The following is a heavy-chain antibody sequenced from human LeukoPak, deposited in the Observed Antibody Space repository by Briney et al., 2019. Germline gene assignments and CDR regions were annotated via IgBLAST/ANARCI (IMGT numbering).Heavy chain of an antibody. Sequence: GGSLRLSCAASGFTLSSNYMSWVRQAPGKGLEWVSVIYSGGSTYYADSVKGRFTISRDNSKNTLYLQMNSLRAEDTAVYYCAREALTTVTSTFDYWGQGTLVTVSS. CDR1: GFTLSSNY. D-gene: IGHD4-17*01. V-gene: IGHV3-66*01. CDR2: IYSGGST. CDR3: AREALTTVTSTFDY. J-gene: IGHJ4*02.